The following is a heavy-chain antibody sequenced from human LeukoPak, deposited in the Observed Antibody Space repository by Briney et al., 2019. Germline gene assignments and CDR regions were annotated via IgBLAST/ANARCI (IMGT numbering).Heavy chain of an antibody. D-gene: IGHD3-10*01. Sequence: GGSLRLSCAASGFTFSSYAMHWVRQAPGKGLEWVAVISYDGSNKYYADSVKGRFTISRDNSKNTLYLQMNSLRAEDTAVYYCAREGRLDGSGSPDYWGQGTLVTVSS. CDR1: GFTFSSYA. V-gene: IGHV3-30*04. CDR3: AREGRLDGSGSPDY. CDR2: ISYDGSNK. J-gene: IGHJ4*02.